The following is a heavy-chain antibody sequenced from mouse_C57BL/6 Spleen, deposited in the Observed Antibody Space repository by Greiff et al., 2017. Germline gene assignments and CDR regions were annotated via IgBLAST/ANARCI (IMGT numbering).Heavy chain of an antibody. Sequence: QVQLQQPGTELVKPGASVKLSCKASGYTFTSYWMHWVKQRPGQGLEWLGNINPSNGGTNYNEKFKSKATLTVDKSSSTAYMQLSSLTSEDSAVYYCARGGGLRHRMDYWGQGTSVTVSS. V-gene: IGHV1-53*01. CDR3: ARGGGLRHRMDY. D-gene: IGHD2-4*01. CDR1: GYTFTSYW. CDR2: INPSNGGT. J-gene: IGHJ4*01.